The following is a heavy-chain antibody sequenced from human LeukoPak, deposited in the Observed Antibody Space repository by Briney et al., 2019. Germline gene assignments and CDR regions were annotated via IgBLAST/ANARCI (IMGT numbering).Heavy chain of an antibody. CDR1: GFTFSSYG. Sequence: GGTLRLSCAASGFTFSSYGMSWVRQAPGKGLEWVSAISGSGGSTYYADSVKGRFTISRDNSKNTLYLQMNSLRAEDTAVYYCAKSENWLSPPWMDVWGKGTTVTVSS. V-gene: IGHV3-23*01. CDR2: ISGSGGST. CDR3: AKSENWLSPPWMDV. D-gene: IGHD3-9*01. J-gene: IGHJ6*04.